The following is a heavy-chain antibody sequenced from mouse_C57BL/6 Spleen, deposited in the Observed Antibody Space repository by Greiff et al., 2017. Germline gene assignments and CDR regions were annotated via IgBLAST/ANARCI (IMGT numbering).Heavy chain of an antibody. J-gene: IGHJ3*01. Sequence: EVKLMESGAGLVKPGGSLKLSCAASGFTFSSYAMSWVRQTPEKRLEWVAYISSGGDYIYYADTVKGRFTISRDNARNTLYLQMSSLKSEDTAMYYCTRDGISVYDYDSYWGQGTLVTVSA. V-gene: IGHV5-9-1*02. D-gene: IGHD2-4*01. CDR1: GFTFSSYA. CDR2: ISSGGDYI. CDR3: TRDGISVYDYDSY.